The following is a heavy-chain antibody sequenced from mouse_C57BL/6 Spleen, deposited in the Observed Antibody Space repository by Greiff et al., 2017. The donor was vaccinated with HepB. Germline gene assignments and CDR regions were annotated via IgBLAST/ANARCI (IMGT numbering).Heavy chain of an antibody. CDR2: IYPGDGDT. J-gene: IGHJ4*01. D-gene: IGHD1-1*01. Sequence: QVQLQQSGAELVKPGASVKISCKASGYAFSSYWMNWVKQRPGKGLEWIGQIYPGDGDTNYNGKFKGKATLTADKSSSTAYMQRSSLTSEDSAVYFCASYYYYGSSYDAMDYWGQGTSVTVSS. CDR1: GYAFSSYW. V-gene: IGHV1-80*01. CDR3: ASYYYYGSSYDAMDY.